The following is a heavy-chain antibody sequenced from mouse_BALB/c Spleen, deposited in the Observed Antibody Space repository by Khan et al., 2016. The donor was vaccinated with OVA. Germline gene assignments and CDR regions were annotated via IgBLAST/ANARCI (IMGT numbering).Heavy chain of an antibody. Sequence: VQLQESGAELVRPGTSVKLSCKTSGYIFTSYWIHWVKQRSGQGLEWIARIYPGTDNTYYSEKFKDKATLTADKSSSTAYLQLSSLKSEDSAVFCCAREEALYYFDYWGQGTTPTVSS. CDR1: GYIFTSYW. V-gene: IGHV1-76*01. CDR2: IYPGTDNT. CDR3: AREEALYYFDY. D-gene: IGHD3-2*02. J-gene: IGHJ2*01.